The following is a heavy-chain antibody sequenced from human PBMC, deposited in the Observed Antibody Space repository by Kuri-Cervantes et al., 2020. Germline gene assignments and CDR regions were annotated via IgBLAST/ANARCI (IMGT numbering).Heavy chain of an antibody. CDR3: ARGDPDFDY. Sequence: SETLSLTCTVSGGSISSSSYYWGWIRQPPGKGLEWIGSIYHSGSTYYNPSLKSRVTISVDTSKNQFSLKLSSVTAADTAVYYCARGDPDFDYWGQGTLVTVSS. CDR2: IYHSGST. CDR1: GGSISSSSYY. V-gene: IGHV4-39*07. J-gene: IGHJ4*02.